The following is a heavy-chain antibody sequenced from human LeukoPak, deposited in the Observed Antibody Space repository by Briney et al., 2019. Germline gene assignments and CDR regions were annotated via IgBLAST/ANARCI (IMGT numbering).Heavy chain of an antibody. CDR2: IPYDGSNK. Sequence: PGRSLRLSCAASGFTFSSYGMHWVRQAPGKGLEWVAVIPYDGSNKYYADSVKGRFTISRDNSKNTLYLQMNSLRAEDTAVYYCAKEPTSYYYGMDVWGKGTTVTVSS. J-gene: IGHJ6*04. V-gene: IGHV3-30*18. CDR1: GFTFSSYG. CDR3: AKEPTSYYYGMDV.